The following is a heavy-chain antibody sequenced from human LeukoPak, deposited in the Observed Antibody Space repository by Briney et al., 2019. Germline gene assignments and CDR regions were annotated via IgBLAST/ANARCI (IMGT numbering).Heavy chain of an antibody. D-gene: IGHD5-24*01. J-gene: IGHJ4*02. Sequence: SETLSLTCTVSGGSVSNYYWSWIRQSPGKGLEWIGYISHSGSVNYNPSLKSRVTMSVDTSKNQFSLKLSSVTAADTAVFYCARHRIIRDVATGDYFDSWGQGTLVTVSS. V-gene: IGHV4-59*08. CDR1: GGSVSNYY. CDR3: ARHRIIRDVATGDYFDS. CDR2: ISHSGSV.